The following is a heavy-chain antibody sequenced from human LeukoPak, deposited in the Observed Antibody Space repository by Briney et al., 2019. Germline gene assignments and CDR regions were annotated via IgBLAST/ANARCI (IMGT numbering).Heavy chain of an antibody. V-gene: IGHV1-69*04. J-gene: IGHJ5*02. CDR1: GGTFSSYA. Sequence: ASVKVSCKASGGTFSSYAISWVRQAPGQGLGWMGRIIPILGIANYAQKFQGRVTITADKSTSTAYMELSSLRSEDTAVYYCAREASPMPPQLGWFDPWGQGTLVTVSS. CDR2: IIPILGIA. CDR3: AREASPMPPQLGWFDP. D-gene: IGHD2-2*01.